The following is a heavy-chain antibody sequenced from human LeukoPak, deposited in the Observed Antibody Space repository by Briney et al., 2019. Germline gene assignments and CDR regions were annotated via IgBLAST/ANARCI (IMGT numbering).Heavy chain of an antibody. D-gene: IGHD4-11*01. CDR3: ARARSYSNYYFDY. CDR2: IYYSGST. J-gene: IGHJ4*02. V-gene: IGHV4-59*01. Sequence: PSETLSLTCTVSGGSISSYYWRWIRQPPGKGLEWIGYIYYSGSTNYNPSLKSRVTIPVDTSKNQFSLKLSSVTAADTAVYYCARARSYSNYYFDYWGQGTLVTVSS. CDR1: GGSISSYY.